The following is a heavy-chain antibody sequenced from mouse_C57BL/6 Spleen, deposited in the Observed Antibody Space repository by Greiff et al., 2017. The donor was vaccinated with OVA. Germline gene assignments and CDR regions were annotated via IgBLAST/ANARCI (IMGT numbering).Heavy chain of an antibody. CDR1: GFTFSNYW. CDR2: IRLKSDNYAT. CDR3: TGAGTYWFAY. D-gene: IGHD4-1*01. J-gene: IGHJ3*01. V-gene: IGHV6-3*01. Sequence: EVHLVESGGGLVQPGGSMKLSCVASGFTFSNYWMNWVRQSPEKGLEWVAQIRLKSDNYATHYAESVKGRFTISRDDSKSSVYLQMNNLRAEDTGIDYCTGAGTYWFAYWGQGTLVTVSA.